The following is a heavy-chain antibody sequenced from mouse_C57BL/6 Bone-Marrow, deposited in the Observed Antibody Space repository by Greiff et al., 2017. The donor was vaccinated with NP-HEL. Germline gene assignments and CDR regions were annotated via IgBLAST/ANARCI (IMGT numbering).Heavy chain of an antibody. D-gene: IGHD1-1*02. J-gene: IGHJ3*01. CDR2: ISSGGSYT. Sequence: EVKLVESGGDLVKPGGSLKLSCAASGFTFSSYGMSWVRQTPDKRLEWVATISSGGSYTYYPDSVKGRFTISRDNAKNTLYLQMSSLKSEDTAMYYCARLGGYAWFAYWGQGTLVTVSA. CDR1: GFTFSSYG. CDR3: ARLGGYAWFAY. V-gene: IGHV5-6*02.